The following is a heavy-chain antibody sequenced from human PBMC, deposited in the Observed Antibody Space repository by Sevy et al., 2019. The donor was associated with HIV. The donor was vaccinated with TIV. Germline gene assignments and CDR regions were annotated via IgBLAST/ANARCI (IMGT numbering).Heavy chain of an antibody. CDR2: ISDGGGTT. D-gene: IGHD1-1*01. V-gene: IGHV3-48*03. CDR3: ASEGSNDCTRGLYADS. J-gene: IGHJ4*02. CDR1: GFTFSSFD. Sequence: GGSLRLSCAGSGFTFSSFDMNWVRQAPGKGLEWVSHISDGGGTTYYADSVRGRFTISRDNAKNSLYLKMNSLRPEDTSLYYCASEGSNDCTRGLYADSWGQGTLVTVSS.